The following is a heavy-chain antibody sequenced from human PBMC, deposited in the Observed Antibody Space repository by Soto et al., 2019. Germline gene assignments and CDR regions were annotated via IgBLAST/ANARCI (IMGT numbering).Heavy chain of an antibody. CDR2: ISSSSSYI. CDR1: GFTFSSYS. CDR3: ARDSPAARDAFDI. J-gene: IGHJ3*02. Sequence: EVQLVESGGGLVKPGGSLRLSCAASGFTFSSYSMNWVRQAPGKGLEWVSSISSSSSYIYYADSVKGRFTISRDNAKNSLYLQMNSLRAEDTAVYYCARDSPAARDAFDIWGQGTMVTVSS. V-gene: IGHV3-21*01. D-gene: IGHD6-25*01.